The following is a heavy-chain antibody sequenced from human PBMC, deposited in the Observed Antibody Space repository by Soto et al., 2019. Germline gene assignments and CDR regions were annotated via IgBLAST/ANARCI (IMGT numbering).Heavy chain of an antibody. CDR3: ARILNDYCTNGVCHPGSRYYYYGMDV. V-gene: IGHV2-70*01. D-gene: IGHD2-8*01. CDR1: GFSLSTSGMC. J-gene: IGHJ6*02. Sequence: ESGPTLVNPTQTLTLTCTFSGFSLSTSGMCVSWIRQPPGKALEWLALIDWDDDKYYSTSLKTRLTISKDTSKNQVVLTMTNMDPVDTATYYCARILNDYCTNGVCHPGSRYYYYGMDVWGQGTTVTVSS. CDR2: IDWDDDK.